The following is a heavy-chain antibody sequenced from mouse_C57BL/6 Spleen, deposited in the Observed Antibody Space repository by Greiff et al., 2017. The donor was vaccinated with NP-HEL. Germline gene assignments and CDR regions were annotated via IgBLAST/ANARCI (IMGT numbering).Heavy chain of an antibody. CDR1: GYTFTDYY. J-gene: IGHJ1*03. Sequence: VQLQQSGPELVKPGASVKISCKASGYTFTDYYMNWVKQSHGKSLEWIGDINPNNGGTSYNQKFKGKATLTVDKSSSTAYMELRTLTSEDSAVYYWARSDDGYSFDVWGTGTTVTVSS. CDR2: INPNNGGT. V-gene: IGHV1-26*01. CDR3: ARSDDGYSFDV. D-gene: IGHD2-3*01.